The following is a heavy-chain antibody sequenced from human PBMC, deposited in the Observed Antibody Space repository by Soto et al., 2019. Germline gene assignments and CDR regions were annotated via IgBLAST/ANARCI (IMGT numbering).Heavy chain of an antibody. CDR2: IYDSGSS. J-gene: IGHJ6*02. V-gene: IGHV4-31*03. Sequence: SETLSLTCTVSGGSISSGGYYWSWIRQHPGKGLEWIGYIYDSGSSYYNPSLKSRVSIPVDTPKNQFSLKLSPVTAADTAIYYCARGEGRGRSSYYGMDVWGQGTAVTVSS. CDR3: ARGEGRGRSSYYGMDV. D-gene: IGHD6-6*01. CDR1: GGSISSGGYY.